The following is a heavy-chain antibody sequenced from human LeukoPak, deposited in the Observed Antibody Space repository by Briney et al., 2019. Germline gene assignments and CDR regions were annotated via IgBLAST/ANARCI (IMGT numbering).Heavy chain of an antibody. D-gene: IGHD2-8*02. J-gene: IGHJ4*02. CDR3: ARELVASFPL. Sequence: PGGSLRLSCVASGFTFNSYNMNWVRQAPGKGLEWISYISSNSGTIHYADSVRGRFTIYRDQARNSVFLQMNSLRADDTAVYYCARELVASFPLWGQGTLVAVSS. V-gene: IGHV3-48*01. CDR2: ISSNSGTI. CDR1: GFTFNSYN.